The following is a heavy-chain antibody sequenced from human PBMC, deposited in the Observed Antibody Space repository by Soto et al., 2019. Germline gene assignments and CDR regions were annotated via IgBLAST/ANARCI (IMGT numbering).Heavy chain of an antibody. Sequence: GGSLRLSCVASGFTFSSYGMHWVRQAPGKGLEWVAVIWYDASNKYYADSVKGRFTISRDNTKNTMYLQMNSLRAEDTAVYYCARDPIGPGIFDYWGQGTLVTVSS. J-gene: IGHJ4*02. D-gene: IGHD1-26*01. CDR3: ARDPIGPGIFDY. CDR2: IWYDASNK. CDR1: GFTFSSYG. V-gene: IGHV3-33*01.